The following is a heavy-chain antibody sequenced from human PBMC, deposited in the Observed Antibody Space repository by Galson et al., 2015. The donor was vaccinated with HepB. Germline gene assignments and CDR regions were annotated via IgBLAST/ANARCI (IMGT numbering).Heavy chain of an antibody. J-gene: IGHJ6*02. Sequence: SLRLSCAASGFTFSSYGMHWVRQAPGKGLEWVAFIRYDGSNKYYADSVKGRVTISRDNSKNTLYLQMNSLRAEDTAVYYCAKAHSSSWYGDLYYYYYGMDVWGQGTTVTVSS. CDR2: IRYDGSNK. CDR3: AKAHSSSWYGDLYYYYYGMDV. V-gene: IGHV3-30*02. D-gene: IGHD6-13*01. CDR1: GFTFSSYG.